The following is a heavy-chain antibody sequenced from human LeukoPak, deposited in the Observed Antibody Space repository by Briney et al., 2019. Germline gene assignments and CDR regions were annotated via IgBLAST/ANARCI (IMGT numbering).Heavy chain of an antibody. CDR3: ARQDYGDYPFDY. CDR2: INHSGST. D-gene: IGHD4-17*01. J-gene: IGHJ4*02. CDR1: GGSFSGYY. Sequence: SGTLSLTCAVYGGSFSGYYWSWIRQPPGKGLEWIGEINHSGSTNYNPSLKSRVTISVDTSKNQFSRKLSSVTAADTAVYYCARQDYGDYPFDYWGQGTLVTVSS. V-gene: IGHV4-34*01.